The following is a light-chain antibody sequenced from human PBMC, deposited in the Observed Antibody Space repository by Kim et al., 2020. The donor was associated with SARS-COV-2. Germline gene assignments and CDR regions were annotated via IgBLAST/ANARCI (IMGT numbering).Light chain of an antibody. V-gene: IGKV1D-13*01. J-gene: IGKJ1*01. CDR2: DAS. CDR1: QGVNDA. CDR3: QQFNNYSWT. Sequence: ASVGDRVTITCRASQGVNDALAWYQQKPGKAPNLLIYDASSLESGVPSRFSGSGSGTDFTLTISSLQPEDFATYYCQQFNNYSWTFGQGTKVDIK.